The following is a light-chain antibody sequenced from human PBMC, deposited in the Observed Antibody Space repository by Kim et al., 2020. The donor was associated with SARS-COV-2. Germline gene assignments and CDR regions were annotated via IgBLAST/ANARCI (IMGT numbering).Light chain of an antibody. CDR3: QQYSSSFRT. Sequence: EIVLTQSPGTLSLSPGERATLYCRASQSVSSNYLAWYQQRPGQAPRLLIYDASSRATGIPDRFSGSGSGTDFTLTISRLEPEDFAVYYCQQYSSSFRTCGQGTKVDIK. CDR2: DAS. CDR1: QSVSSNY. V-gene: IGKV3-20*01. J-gene: IGKJ1*01.